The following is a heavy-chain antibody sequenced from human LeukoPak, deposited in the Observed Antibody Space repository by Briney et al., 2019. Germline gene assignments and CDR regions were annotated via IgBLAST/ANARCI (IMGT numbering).Heavy chain of an antibody. CDR3: AKDLRFLEWLLPRNLDFDY. CDR1: GFTFSSYS. V-gene: IGHV3-21*04. CDR2: ISSSSSYI. D-gene: IGHD3-3*01. Sequence: GGSLRLSCAASGFTFSSYSMNWVRQAPGKGLEWVSSISSSSSYIYYADSVKGRFTIFRDNAKNSLYLQMNSLRAEDTAVYYCAKDLRFLEWLLPRNLDFDYWGQGTLVTVSS. J-gene: IGHJ4*02.